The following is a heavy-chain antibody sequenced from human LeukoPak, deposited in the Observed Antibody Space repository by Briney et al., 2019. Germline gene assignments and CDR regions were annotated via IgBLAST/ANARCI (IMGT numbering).Heavy chain of an antibody. J-gene: IGHJ4*02. CDR1: GFTFSSYA. D-gene: IGHD4-17*01. Sequence: GGSLRLSCAASGFTFSSYAMSWVRQAPGKGLEGVSAISGSGGSTYYADSVEGRFTISRDNSKNTLYLQMNSLRAEDTAVYYCAKDVVGSTVTADYWGQGTLVTVSS. CDR3: AKDVVGSTVTADY. CDR2: ISGSGGST. V-gene: IGHV3-23*01.